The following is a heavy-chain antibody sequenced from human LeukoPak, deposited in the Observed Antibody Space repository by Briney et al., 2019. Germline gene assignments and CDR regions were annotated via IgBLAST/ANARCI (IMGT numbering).Heavy chain of an antibody. V-gene: IGHV4-34*01. J-gene: IGHJ4*02. CDR2: INHSGST. CDR3: ARAYTPFYCSGGSCSAYYFDY. D-gene: IGHD2-15*01. Sequence: TSETLSLTCAVYGGSLSGYYWSWIRQPPGKGLEWIGEINHSGSTNYNPSLKSRVTISVDTSKNQFSLKLSSVTAADTAVYYCARAYTPFYCSGGSCSAYYFDYWGQGTLVTVSS. CDR1: GGSLSGYY.